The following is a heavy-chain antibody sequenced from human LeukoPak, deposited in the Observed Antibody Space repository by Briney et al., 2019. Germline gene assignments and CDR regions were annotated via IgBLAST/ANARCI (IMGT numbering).Heavy chain of an antibody. Sequence: SETLSLTCTVSGGSINNYYWSWIRQPPGKGLEWIGYIYYSGSTNYNPSLKSRVIISVDTSKNQFSLKLSSVTAADTAVYYCAKRGNWGFFDYWGQGTLVTVSS. D-gene: IGHD7-27*01. CDR2: IYYSGST. J-gene: IGHJ4*02. CDR1: GGSINNYY. CDR3: AKRGNWGFFDY. V-gene: IGHV4-59*08.